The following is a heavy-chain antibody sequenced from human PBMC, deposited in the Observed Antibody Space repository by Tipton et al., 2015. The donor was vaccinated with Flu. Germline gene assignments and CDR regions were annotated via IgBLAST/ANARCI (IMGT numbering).Heavy chain of an antibody. CDR1: GFTFGDFA. J-gene: IGHJ6*02. Sequence: SLRLSCAASGFTFGDFAMHWVRQTPGKGLEWVALVSWDGDRASYADSVKGRFTISRDNAKNSLYLQMNSLRAEDTAVYYCARDHPPSITVLGEITDYFGMDVWGQGTTVTVSS. V-gene: IGHV3-43D*04. D-gene: IGHD3-3*01. CDR3: ARDHPPSITVLGEITDYFGMDV. CDR2: VSWDGDRA.